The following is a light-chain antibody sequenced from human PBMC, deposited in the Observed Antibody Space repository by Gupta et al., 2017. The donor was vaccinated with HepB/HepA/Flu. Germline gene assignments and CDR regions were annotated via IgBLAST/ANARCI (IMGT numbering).Light chain of an antibody. CDR2: ENN. J-gene: IGLJ2*01. CDR1: SGSITSNY. V-gene: IGLV6-57*03. CDR3: QAYDSSNLV. Sequence: NFMLTQPHSVSESPGKTVTISCTRSSGSITSNYVQWYQQRPGSAPNTLIYENNQSPSGVPDRFSGSIAGSSNSASLTIAGLKAEADDYYYCQAYDSSNLVFGGGTKRTVL.